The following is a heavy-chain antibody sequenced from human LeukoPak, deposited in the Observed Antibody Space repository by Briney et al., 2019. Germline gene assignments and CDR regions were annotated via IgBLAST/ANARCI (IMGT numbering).Heavy chain of an antibody. D-gene: IGHD3-22*01. J-gene: IGHJ4*02. CDR1: GGSFSGYY. CDR3: ARGIYYDSSGYYPYFDY. Sequence: SETLSLTCAVYGGSFSGYYWSWIRQPPGKGLEWIGEINHSGSTNYNPSLKSRVTISVDTSKNQFSLKLCSVTAADTAVYYCARGIYYDSSGYYPYFDYWGQGTLVTVSS. CDR2: INHSGST. V-gene: IGHV4-34*01.